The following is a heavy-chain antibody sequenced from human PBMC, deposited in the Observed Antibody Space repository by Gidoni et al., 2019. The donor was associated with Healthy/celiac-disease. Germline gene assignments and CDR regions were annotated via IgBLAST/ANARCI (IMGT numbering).Heavy chain of an antibody. Sequence: QVQLVQSGAEVKKPGASVKVSCKASGYTFTSSDINWVRQATGQGLEWMGWMNPNSGNTGYAQKFQGRVTMTRNTSISTAYMELSSLRSEDTAVYYCARSYSYGSKYYYYGMDVWGQGTTVTVSS. CDR3: ARSYSYGSKYYYYGMDV. CDR2: MNPNSGNT. D-gene: IGHD5-18*01. J-gene: IGHJ6*02. V-gene: IGHV1-8*01. CDR1: GYTFTSSD.